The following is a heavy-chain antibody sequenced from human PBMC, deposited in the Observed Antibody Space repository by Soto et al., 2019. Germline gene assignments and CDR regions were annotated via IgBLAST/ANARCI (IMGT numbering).Heavy chain of an antibody. J-gene: IGHJ4*02. D-gene: IGHD6-6*01. CDR3: AREGQLGY. CDR2: ISGYNGNT. CDR1: GYTFTNYG. Sequence: SVKVSCKASGYTFTNYGFSWVRKAPGQGLEWMGWISGYNGNTNYAERLQGRVTMTTDTSTSTAYMELKSLRYDDTAVYYCAREGQLGYWGQGTPVTVSS. V-gene: IGHV1-18*01.